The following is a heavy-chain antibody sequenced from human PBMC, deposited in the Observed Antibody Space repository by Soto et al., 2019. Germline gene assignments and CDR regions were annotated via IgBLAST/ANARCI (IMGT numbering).Heavy chain of an antibody. D-gene: IGHD5-12*01. Sequence: GGSLRLSCAASEMTFRNYSMNWVRQAPGKGLEWVSSISSGGSYIYYADSGKGRFTISRDNAKNSLFLQMTSLRAEDTAVHYCATSGVATGFDFWGQGTLVTVSS. V-gene: IGHV3-21*06. CDR1: EMTFRNYS. CDR3: ATSGVATGFDF. J-gene: IGHJ4*02. CDR2: ISSGGSYI.